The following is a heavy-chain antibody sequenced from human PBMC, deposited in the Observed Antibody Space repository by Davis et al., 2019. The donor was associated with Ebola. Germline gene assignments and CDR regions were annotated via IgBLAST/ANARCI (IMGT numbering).Heavy chain of an antibody. D-gene: IGHD1-20*01. V-gene: IGHV3-48*02. Sequence: GESLKTPCAASGFSFTSYSMNWVRQAPGKGLEWVAYISGGYTYYAESVKGRFTISRDSAKDSLYLHMDSLRDDDTAVYYCARVYNWGFDFWGQGTLVTVSS. J-gene: IGHJ4*02. CDR1: GFSFTSYS. CDR3: ARVYNWGFDF. CDR2: ISGGYT.